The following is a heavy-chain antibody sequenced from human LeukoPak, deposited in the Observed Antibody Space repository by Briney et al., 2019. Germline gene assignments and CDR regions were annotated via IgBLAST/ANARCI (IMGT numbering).Heavy chain of an antibody. V-gene: IGHV4-31*03. D-gene: IGHD3-10*01. CDR1: GGSISSGGYY. Sequence: PSETLSLTRTVSGGSISSGGYYWSWIRQHPGKGLEWIGYIYYSGSTYYNPSLKSRVTISVDTSKNQFSLKLSSVTAADTAVYYCARVVGSGSYYNWFDPWGQGTLVTVSS. CDR3: ARVVGSGSYYNWFDP. J-gene: IGHJ5*02. CDR2: IYYSGST.